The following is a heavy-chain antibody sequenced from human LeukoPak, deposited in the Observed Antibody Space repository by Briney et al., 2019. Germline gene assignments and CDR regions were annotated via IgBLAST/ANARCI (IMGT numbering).Heavy chain of an antibody. CDR1: GGTFSTYA. Sequence: GASVNVSCTASGGTFSTYAISWVRQAPGQGLEWMGGIIPIFGSANYAQKFQGRVTITADESTSTAYMELSSLRSEDTAVYYCARDRADFNYYDSSGPFDYWGQGTLVTVSS. CDR3: ARDRADFNYYDSSGPFDY. V-gene: IGHV1-69*13. D-gene: IGHD3-22*01. CDR2: IIPIFGSA. J-gene: IGHJ4*02.